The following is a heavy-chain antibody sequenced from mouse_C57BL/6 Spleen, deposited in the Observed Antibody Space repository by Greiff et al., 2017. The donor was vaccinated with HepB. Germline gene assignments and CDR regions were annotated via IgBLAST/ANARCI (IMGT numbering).Heavy chain of an antibody. CDR3: ARVVSIFYYFDY. J-gene: IGHJ2*01. D-gene: IGHD2-10*02. Sequence: DVKLVESGGGLVKPGGSLKLSCAASGFTFSSYAMSWVRQTPEKRLEWVATISDGGSYTYYPDNVKGRITIARDNAKNNLYLQMSHLKSEDTAMYYCARVVSIFYYFDYWGQGTTLTVSS. CDR2: ISDGGSYT. V-gene: IGHV5-4*03. CDR1: GFTFSSYA.